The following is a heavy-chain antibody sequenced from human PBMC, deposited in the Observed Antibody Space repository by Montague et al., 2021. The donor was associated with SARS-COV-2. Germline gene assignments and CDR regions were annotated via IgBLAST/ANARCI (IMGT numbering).Heavy chain of an antibody. J-gene: IGHJ4*02. CDR1: GGSIRSSSYY. CDR2: IYYSGST. Sequence: SETLSLTCTVSGGSIRSSSYYWGWIRQPPGKGLEWIGSIYYSGSTYYNPSLKSRVPISVDTSKNQFSLKLSSVTAADTAVYYCARHRITIFLRRMFDYWGQGTLVTVSS. CDR3: ARHRITIFLRRMFDY. D-gene: IGHD3-9*01. V-gene: IGHV4-39*01.